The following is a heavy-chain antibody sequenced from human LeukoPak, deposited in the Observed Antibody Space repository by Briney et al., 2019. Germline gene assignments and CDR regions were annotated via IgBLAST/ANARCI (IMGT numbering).Heavy chain of an antibody. V-gene: IGHV4-4*07. CDR1: GDSISSYY. D-gene: IGHD1-26*01. J-gene: IGHJ4*02. CDR2: VYTSGST. Sequence: PSETLSLTCTVSGDSISSYYWSWIRQPAGKGREWIGRVYTSGSTNYNPSLKSRVTISVDTSKNQFSLKLGSVTAADTAVYYCAGRYSGSYCDWIDYWGQGALVTVSS. CDR3: AGRYSGSYCDWIDY.